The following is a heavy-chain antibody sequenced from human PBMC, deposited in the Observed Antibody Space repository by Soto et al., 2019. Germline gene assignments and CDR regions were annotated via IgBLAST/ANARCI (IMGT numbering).Heavy chain of an antibody. D-gene: IGHD1-1*01. J-gene: IGHJ4*02. Sequence: EASVKVSCKASGYTFTSYGISWVRQAPGQRLEWMGWINAYNGNTKYAQKIQGRVTITTDTSTSTAYMELSSLRSEDTAVYYCARGGTPTRSLDYWGQGTLVTVSS. CDR2: INAYNGNT. V-gene: IGHV1-18*01. CDR1: GYTFTSYG. CDR3: ARGGTPTRSLDY.